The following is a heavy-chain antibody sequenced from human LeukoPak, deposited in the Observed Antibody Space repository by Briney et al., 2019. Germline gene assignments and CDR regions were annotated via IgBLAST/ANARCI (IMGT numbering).Heavy chain of an antibody. V-gene: IGHV1-46*01. CDR2: INPSGGST. CDR1: GYTFTSYY. D-gene: IGHD3-22*01. Sequence: GASVKVSCKASGYTFTSYYMHWVRQAPGQGLEWMGIINPSGGSTSYAQKFQGRVTMTRDTSTSTVYMELSSLGSEDTAVYYCASALDYYDSSGSGYYFDYWGQGTLVTVSS. CDR3: ASALDYYDSSGSGYYFDY. J-gene: IGHJ4*02.